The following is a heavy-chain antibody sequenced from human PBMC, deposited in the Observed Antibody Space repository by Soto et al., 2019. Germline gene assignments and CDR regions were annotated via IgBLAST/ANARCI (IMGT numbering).Heavy chain of an antibody. CDR3: ARGGQDFWSGPFDY. Sequence: TLSLTCTVSGCSISNYFCSWIRQPAGKGLEWIGRIDNSGSTNYNPSLKSRITMSADTSRNQFSLKLNSVTAADTAVYYCARGGQDFWSGPFDYWGQGALVTVSS. CDR2: IDNSGST. CDR1: GCSISNYF. J-gene: IGHJ4*02. D-gene: IGHD3-3*01. V-gene: IGHV4-4*07.